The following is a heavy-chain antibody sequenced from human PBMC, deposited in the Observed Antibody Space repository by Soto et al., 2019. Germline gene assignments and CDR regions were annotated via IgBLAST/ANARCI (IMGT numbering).Heavy chain of an antibody. D-gene: IGHD3-16*02. J-gene: IGHJ6*02. Sequence: LSLTCTVSGGSISSYYWRWIRQPRGKGLEWIGYIYYSWGTNYNPSLKSRGTISVDTSKNQFSLKLSSVTAADTAGYYGARCVLNYDSVSGSYRPNYGMDVWGQGTTVTVSS. V-gene: IGHV4-59*01. CDR1: GGSISSYY. CDR3: ARCVLNYDSVSGSYRPNYGMDV. CDR2: IYYSWGT.